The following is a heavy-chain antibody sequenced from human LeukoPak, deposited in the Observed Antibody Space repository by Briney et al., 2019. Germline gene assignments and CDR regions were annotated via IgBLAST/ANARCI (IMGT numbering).Heavy chain of an antibody. Sequence: PGGSLRLSCAASGFTFSSYGMHWVRQAPGKGLEWVAVMSYDGSNKYYADSVKGRFTISRDNSKNTLYLQMNSLRAEDTAVYYCANLNWNPRYYFDYWGQGTLVTVSS. CDR3: ANLNWNPRYYFDY. CDR2: MSYDGSNK. J-gene: IGHJ4*02. D-gene: IGHD1-1*01. CDR1: GFTFSSYG. V-gene: IGHV3-30*18.